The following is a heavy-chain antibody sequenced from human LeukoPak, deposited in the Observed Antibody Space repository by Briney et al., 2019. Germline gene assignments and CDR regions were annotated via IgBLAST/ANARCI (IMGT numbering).Heavy chain of an antibody. CDR1: GFSFSSYA. D-gene: IGHD5-24*01. CDR2: ISGSGGST. J-gene: IGHJ4*02. V-gene: IGHV3-23*01. CDR3: AKGLQTADY. Sequence: GGSLRLYCAASGFSFSSYAMRWVRQAPGKGLEWVSSISGSGGSTYCADSVKGRFTISRDNSKNTLYLQMNSLRAEDTAVYYCAKGLQTADYWGQGTLVTVSS.